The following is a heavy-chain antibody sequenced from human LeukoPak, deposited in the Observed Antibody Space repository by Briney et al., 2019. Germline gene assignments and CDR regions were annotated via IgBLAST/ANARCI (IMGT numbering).Heavy chain of an antibody. CDR3: ASDRVGQQLVGRKYYYYYMDV. J-gene: IGHJ6*03. CDR1: GGSISSYY. Sequence: PSETLSLTCTVSGGSISSYYWSWVRQAPGKGLEWVANIKQDGSEKYYVDSVKGRFTISRDNAKNSLYLQMNSLRAEDTAVYYCASDRVGQQLVGRKYYYYYMDVWGKGTTVTISS. CDR2: IKQDGSEK. V-gene: IGHV3-7*01. D-gene: IGHD6-13*01.